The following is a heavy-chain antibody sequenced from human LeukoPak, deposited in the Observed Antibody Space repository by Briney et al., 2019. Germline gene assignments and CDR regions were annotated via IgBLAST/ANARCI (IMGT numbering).Heavy chain of an antibody. CDR3: ARDLRGVFDY. CDR1: GFTFSRDA. D-gene: IGHD2-8*01. V-gene: IGHV3-21*01. Sequence: GGSLRLSCTASGFTFSRDAMHWVRQAPGKGLEWVSSISSSSSYIYYADSVKGRFTISRDNAKNSLYLQMNSLRAEDTAVYYCARDLRGVFDYWGQGTLVTVSS. CDR2: ISSSSSYI. J-gene: IGHJ4*02.